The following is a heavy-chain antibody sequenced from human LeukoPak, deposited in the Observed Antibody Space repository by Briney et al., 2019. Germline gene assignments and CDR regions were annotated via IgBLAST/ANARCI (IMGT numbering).Heavy chain of an antibody. CDR2: IIPLFGTA. J-gene: IGHJ4*02. V-gene: IGHV1-69*13. CDR1: RGTFSTYA. D-gene: IGHD3-10*01. Sequence: SVKVSCKASRGTFSTYAISWVRQAPGQGLEWMGGIIPLFGTANYAQKFQGRVKITADESTSTAYMELSSLRSDDTAVYYCARGDTWFGELLPNDYWGQGTLVTVSS. CDR3: ARGDTWFGELLPNDY.